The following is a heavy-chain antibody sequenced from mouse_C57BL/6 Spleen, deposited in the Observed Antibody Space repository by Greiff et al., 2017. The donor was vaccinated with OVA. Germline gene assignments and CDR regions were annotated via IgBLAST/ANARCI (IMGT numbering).Heavy chain of an antibody. Sequence: EVQLVESGGGLVQPKGSLKLSCAASGFNFNTYAMHWVRQAPGKGLEWVARIRSKSSNYATYSADPGKDRFTISRDDSQSMLYLQMNNLITEGTAMYYGVRDGYYGSRYYAMDYWGQGTSVTVSS. J-gene: IGHJ4*01. V-gene: IGHV10-3*01. CDR3: VRDGYYGSRYYAMDY. CDR1: GFNFNTYA. CDR2: IRSKSSNYAT. D-gene: IGHD1-1*01.